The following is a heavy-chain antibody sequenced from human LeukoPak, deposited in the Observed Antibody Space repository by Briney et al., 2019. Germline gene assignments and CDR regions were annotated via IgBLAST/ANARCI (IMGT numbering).Heavy chain of an antibody. D-gene: IGHD6-13*01. V-gene: IGHV3-30*02. Sequence: GGSLRLSCAASGFTFSSYGMHWVRQAPGKGLEWVTFIRFDGSEKYHADSVKGRFTISRDNSKTALYLQVNNLRAEDTAVYYCAKDGVVAAAGPTLIDYWGQGTLVTVSS. CDR1: GFTFSSYG. J-gene: IGHJ4*02. CDR3: AKDGVVAAAGPTLIDY. CDR2: IRFDGSEK.